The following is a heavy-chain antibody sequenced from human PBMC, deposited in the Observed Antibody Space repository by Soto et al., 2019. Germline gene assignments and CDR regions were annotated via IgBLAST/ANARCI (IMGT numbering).Heavy chain of an antibody. D-gene: IGHD1-1*01. Sequence: TSVKVSCKASGYTFTGYYMHWVRQAPGQGLEWMGWINPNSGGTNYAQKFQGWVTMTRDTSIRTAYMELSRLRSDDTAVYYCARDGRNDWSFDYWGQGTLVTVSS. CDR2: INPNSGGT. CDR3: ARDGRNDWSFDY. J-gene: IGHJ4*02. V-gene: IGHV1-2*04. CDR1: GYTFTGYY.